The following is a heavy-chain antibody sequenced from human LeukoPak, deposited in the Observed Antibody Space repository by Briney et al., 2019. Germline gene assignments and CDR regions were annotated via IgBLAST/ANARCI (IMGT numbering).Heavy chain of an antibody. Sequence: QSGGSLRLSCAASGFTVSSNYMSWVRQAAGNGLEWVSGISWNSGSIGYADSVKGRFTISRDNAKNSLYLQMNSLRAEDTALYYCAKDIRQYYETGGYFDYWGQGTLVTVSS. J-gene: IGHJ4*02. CDR2: ISWNSGSI. V-gene: IGHV3-9*01. CDR1: GFTVSSNY. D-gene: IGHD3-22*01. CDR3: AKDIRQYYETGGYFDY.